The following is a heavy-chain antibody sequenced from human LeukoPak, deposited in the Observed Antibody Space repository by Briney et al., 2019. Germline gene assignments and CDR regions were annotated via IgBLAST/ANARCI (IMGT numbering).Heavy chain of an antibody. J-gene: IGHJ1*01. CDR2: ISYSGST. V-gene: IGHV4-61*01. CDR3: ARDTHADHFQH. Sequence: WETLSLTCTVSGGSVSSGSYYWSWSRQPPGKGLEWIGYISYSGSTNYNPSLKSRVTMSVDTSKNQLSLKLSSVTAVDTAVYCCARDTHADHFQHWGQGTLVTVSS. CDR1: GGSVSSGSYY.